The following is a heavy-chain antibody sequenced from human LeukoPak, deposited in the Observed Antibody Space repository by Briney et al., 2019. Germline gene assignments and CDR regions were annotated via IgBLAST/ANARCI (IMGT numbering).Heavy chain of an antibody. Sequence: ASVKVSCKASGYTFTSYGISWVRQATGQGLEWMGWMNPNSGNTGYAQKFQGRVTMTRNTSISTAYMELSSLRSEDTAVYYCARVRQSVWFGELISWGQGTLVTVSS. CDR1: GYTFTSYG. CDR3: ARVRQSVWFGELIS. D-gene: IGHD3-10*01. J-gene: IGHJ5*02. CDR2: MNPNSGNT. V-gene: IGHV1-8*02.